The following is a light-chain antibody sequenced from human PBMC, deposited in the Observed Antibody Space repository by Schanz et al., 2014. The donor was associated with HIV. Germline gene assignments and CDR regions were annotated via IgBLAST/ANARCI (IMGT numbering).Light chain of an antibody. CDR2: DTN. Sequence: QAVVTQASSLTVSPGGTVTLTCGSSTGAVTSGHYAYWFQQKPGQAPRTLIHDTNNRHSWTPARFSGSLLGGKDALTLSGAQKEDEADYYCLLSYSAARQVVFGGGTKLTVL. J-gene: IGLJ2*01. V-gene: IGLV7-46*01. CDR1: TGAVTSGHY. CDR3: LLSYSAARQVV.